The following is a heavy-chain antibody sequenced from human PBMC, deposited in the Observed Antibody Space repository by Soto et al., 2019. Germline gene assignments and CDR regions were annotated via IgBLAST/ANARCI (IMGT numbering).Heavy chain of an antibody. D-gene: IGHD6-6*01. V-gene: IGHV3-48*01. CDR2: ISSSSSTI. CDR3: ARDRSSSSGSDY. J-gene: IGHJ4*02. CDR1: GFTFSSYS. Sequence: EVQLVESGGGLVQPGGSLRLSCAASGFTFSSYSMNWVRQAPGKGLEWVSYISSSSSTIYYADSVKGRFTISRDNADTSLYPQKNTLRAEDTAVYYCARDRSSSSGSDYWGQGTLVTVSS.